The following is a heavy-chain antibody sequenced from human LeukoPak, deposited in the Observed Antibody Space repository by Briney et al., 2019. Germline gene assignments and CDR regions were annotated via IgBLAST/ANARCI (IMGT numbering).Heavy chain of an antibody. CDR3: ARGQEFQWLVENWFDP. V-gene: IGHV3-48*03. D-gene: IGHD6-19*01. CDR1: GFTFSSYE. CDR2: ISSSGSTI. J-gene: IGHJ5*02. Sequence: GGSLRLSCAASGFTFSSYEMNWVRQAPGKGLEWVSYISSSGSTIYYADSVKGRFTISRDNAKNSLYLQMNSLRAEDTAVYYCARGQEFQWLVENWFDPWGQGTLVTVSS.